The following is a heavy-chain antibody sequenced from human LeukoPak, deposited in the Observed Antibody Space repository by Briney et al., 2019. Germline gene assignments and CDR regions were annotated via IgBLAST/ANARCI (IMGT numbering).Heavy chain of an antibody. CDR3: ATSAIRGVRALDY. V-gene: IGHV3-48*03. D-gene: IGHD3-10*01. CDR2: ISSSGSTI. Sequence: GGSLRLSCAASGFTFSSYEMNWVRQAPGKGLEWVSYISSSGSTIYYADSVKGRFTISRDNSKNTLYLQMNSLRAEDTAVYYCATSAIRGVRALDYWGQGTLVTVSS. J-gene: IGHJ4*02. CDR1: GFTFSSYE.